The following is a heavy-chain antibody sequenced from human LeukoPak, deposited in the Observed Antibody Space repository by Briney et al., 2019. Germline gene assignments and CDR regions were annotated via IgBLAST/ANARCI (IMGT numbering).Heavy chain of an antibody. CDR3: ARVLPSVSPYDWFDP. J-gene: IGHJ5*02. CDR2: ISAYNGNT. Sequence: ASVKVSCKASGYTFTSYGISWVRQAPGQGLEWMGWISAYNGNTNYAQKLQGRVTMTTDTSTSTAYMELRSLRSDDPAVYYCARVLPSVSPYDWFDPWGQGTLVTVSS. D-gene: IGHD2-8*01. CDR1: GYTFTSYG. V-gene: IGHV1-18*01.